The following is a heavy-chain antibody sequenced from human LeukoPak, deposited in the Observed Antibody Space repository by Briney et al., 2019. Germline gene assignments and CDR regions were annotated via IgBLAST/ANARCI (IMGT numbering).Heavy chain of an antibody. CDR3: ATFSGAHHKTFDS. Sequence: GGSLRLSCAASGLTFRNYWMSWVPQAPGKGLEWVANIKQDGSDKFYVDSVNGRFTISRDNAKNSLYLQMNTLRAEDTAIYYCATFSGAHHKTFDSWGQGTLVTVSS. CDR1: GLTFRNYW. V-gene: IGHV3-7*01. J-gene: IGHJ4*02. D-gene: IGHD1-14*01. CDR2: IKQDGSDK.